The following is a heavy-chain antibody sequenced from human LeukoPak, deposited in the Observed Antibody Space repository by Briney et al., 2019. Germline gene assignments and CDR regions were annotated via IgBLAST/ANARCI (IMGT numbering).Heavy chain of an antibody. V-gene: IGHV4-59*01. Sequence: SETLSLTCSVSGGSISSYYWSWIRQPPGKGLEWIGYIYYSGSTNHNPSLKSRVTISVEKSKNQFSLKLTSVTAADTAVYYCARGGGTGYPFDYWGQGTLVTVSS. CDR2: IYYSGST. J-gene: IGHJ4*02. CDR3: ARGGGTGYPFDY. CDR1: GGSISSYY. D-gene: IGHD3-9*01.